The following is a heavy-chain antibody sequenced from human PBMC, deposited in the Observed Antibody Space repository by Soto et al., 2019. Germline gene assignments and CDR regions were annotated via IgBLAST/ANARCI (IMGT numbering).Heavy chain of an antibody. CDR3: ARDYSSSGGMDV. CDR2: ISSSSSYI. J-gene: IGHJ6*02. V-gene: IGHV3-21*01. D-gene: IGHD6-6*01. Sequence: GGSLRLSCAASGFTFSSYSMNWVRQAPGKGLEWVSSISSSSSYIYYADSVKGRSTISRDNAKNSLYLQMNSLRAEDTAVYYCARDYSSSGGMDVWGQGTTVTVSS. CDR1: GFTFSSYS.